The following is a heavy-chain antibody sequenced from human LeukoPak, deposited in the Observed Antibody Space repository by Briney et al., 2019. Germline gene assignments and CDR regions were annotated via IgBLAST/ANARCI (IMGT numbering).Heavy chain of an antibody. Sequence: KASETLSLTCTVSGGSITTDCWIWIRQPPGKGLEWIAYIYSSGMTKYNPSLKSRGTILVDPSKNQLSLKLNSVTAADTAVYYCARRTPGPQLDECVAYYFDLWGQGTLVTVSS. CDR1: GGSITTDC. J-gene: IGHJ4*02. CDR2: IYSSGMT. D-gene: IGHD3/OR15-3a*01. CDR3: ARRTPGPQLDECVAYYFDL. V-gene: IGHV4-4*09.